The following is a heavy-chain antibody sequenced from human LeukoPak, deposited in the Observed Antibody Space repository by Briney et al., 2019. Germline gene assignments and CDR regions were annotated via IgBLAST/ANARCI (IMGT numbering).Heavy chain of an antibody. CDR2: ISSSGSTI. CDR1: GFTFSDYY. V-gene: IGHV3-11*04. CDR3: AKDLLAYYDILTNLGNGMDV. D-gene: IGHD3-9*01. J-gene: IGHJ6*02. Sequence: GGSLRLSCAASGFTFSDYYMSWIRQAPGKGLEWVSYISSSGSTIYYADSVKGRFTISRDNAKNSLYLQMNSLRAEDTAVYYCAKDLLAYYDILTNLGNGMDVWGQGTTVTVSS.